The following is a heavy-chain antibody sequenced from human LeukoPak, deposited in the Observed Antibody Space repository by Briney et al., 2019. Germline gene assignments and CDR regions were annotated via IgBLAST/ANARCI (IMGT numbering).Heavy chain of an antibody. V-gene: IGHV3-21*01. J-gene: IGHJ3*02. CDR2: ISGTSAYI. CDR3: AKKMDDAFNI. CDR1: GFTFSSYS. D-gene: IGHD5-24*01. Sequence: PGGSLRHSCAASGFTFSSYSLNWVRQAPGKGLEWVAFISGTSAYISYADSVKGRFTISRDNAKNSLYLQMDNLRAEDTAVYYCAKKMDDAFNIWGQGTMVTVSS.